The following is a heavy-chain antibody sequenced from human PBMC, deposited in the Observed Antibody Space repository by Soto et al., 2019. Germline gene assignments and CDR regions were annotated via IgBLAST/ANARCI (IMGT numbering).Heavy chain of an antibody. D-gene: IGHD3-9*01. J-gene: IGHJ4*02. CDR3: AKNQVPFRYFDWLLGICDD. V-gene: IGHV3-23*01. Sequence: GGSLRLSCAASGFTFSSYAMSWVRQAPGKGLEWVSAISGSGGSTYYADSVKGRFTISRDNSKNTLYLQMNSLRAEDTAVYYCAKNQVPFRYFDWLLGICDDWGQGTLVTVFS. CDR2: ISGSGGST. CDR1: GFTFSSYA.